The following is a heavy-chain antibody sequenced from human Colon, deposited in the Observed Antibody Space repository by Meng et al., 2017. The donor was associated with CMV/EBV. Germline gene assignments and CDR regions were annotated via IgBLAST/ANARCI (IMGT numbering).Heavy chain of an antibody. CDR1: GITFTDSD. D-gene: IGHD7-27*01. J-gene: IGHJ4*02. V-gene: IGHV3-11*06. Sequence: VQLVESGGGLVKPGESLRLSCVVSGITFTDSDMSWVRQAPGKGLEWVSSINVNGNSAAYADSVRGRFTISRDNARNSLYLQMNSLRVEDTAFYYCARDPNWGSGYWGQGTLVTVSS. CDR3: ARDPNWGSGY. CDR2: INVNGNSA.